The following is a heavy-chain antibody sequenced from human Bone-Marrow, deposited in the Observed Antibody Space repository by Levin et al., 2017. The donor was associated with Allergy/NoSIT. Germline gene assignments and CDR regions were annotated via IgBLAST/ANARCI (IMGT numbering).Heavy chain of an antibody. V-gene: IGHV3-30*18. CDR1: GFTFSSYD. D-gene: IGHD6-13*01. CDR2: ISHDGSNK. CDR3: AKVPNRGSSWYEGGYYFDS. J-gene: IGHJ4*02. Sequence: PGGSLRLSCVVSGFTFSSYDMHWVRQAPGKGLEWVAVISHDGSNKYYADSVKGRFTMSRDNSKNTLYLQMNSLRAEDTAMFYCAKVPNRGSSWYEGGYYFDSWGQGTLVTVSS.